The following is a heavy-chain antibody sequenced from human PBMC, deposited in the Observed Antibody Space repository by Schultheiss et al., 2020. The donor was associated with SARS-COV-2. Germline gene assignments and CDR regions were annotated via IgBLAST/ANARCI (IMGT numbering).Heavy chain of an antibody. CDR2: IYYSGST. D-gene: IGHD2-2*02. J-gene: IGHJ6*03. Sequence: SQTLSLTCTVSGGSISSYYWSWIRQPPGKELEWIGYIYYSGSTNYNPSLKSRVTISVDTSKNQFSLKLSSVTAADTAVYYCAREGYCSSTSCYSWLYYYYMDVWGKGTTVTVSS. CDR1: GGSISSYY. CDR3: AREGYCSSTSCYSWLYYYYMDV. V-gene: IGHV4-59*01.